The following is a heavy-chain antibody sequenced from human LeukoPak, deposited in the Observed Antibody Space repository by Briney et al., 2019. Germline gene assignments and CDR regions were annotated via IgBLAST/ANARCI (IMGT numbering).Heavy chain of an antibody. CDR3: ARETNRNPPYYYYYMDV. J-gene: IGHJ6*03. V-gene: IGHV1-8*02. Sequence: ASVKVSCKASGYIFTNYDIHWVRQATGQGLEWMAWMNPKSANTGYAQKFQGRVTVTRNTSISTAYMELSGLRSDDTAVYYCARETNRNPPYYYYYMDVWGKGTTVTVSS. D-gene: IGHD1-14*01. CDR2: MNPKSANT. CDR1: GYIFTNYD.